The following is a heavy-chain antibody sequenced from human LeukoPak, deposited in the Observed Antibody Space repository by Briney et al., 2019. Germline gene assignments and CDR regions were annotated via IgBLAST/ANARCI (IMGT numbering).Heavy chain of an antibody. J-gene: IGHJ4*02. CDR3: ARDGTAPVYYFDY. CDR2: INSDGSST. Sequence: GGSLRLSCAASGFTFSSYWMHWVRQAPGKGLVWVSRINSDGSSTSYADSVKGRFTISRDNAKNTLYLQMNSLRAEDTAVYHCARDGTAPVYYFDYWGQGTLVTVSS. CDR1: GFTFSSYW. D-gene: IGHD1-14*01. V-gene: IGHV3-74*01.